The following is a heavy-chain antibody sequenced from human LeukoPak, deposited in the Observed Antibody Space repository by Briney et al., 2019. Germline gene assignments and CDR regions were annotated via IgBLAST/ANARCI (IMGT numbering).Heavy chain of an antibody. Sequence: PSETLSLTCAVYGGSFSGYYWSWIRQPPGKGLEWIGEINHSGSTNYNPSLKSRVTISVDTSKNQLSLKLSSVTAADTAVYYCASSGWYHTTYYYGMDVWGQGTTVTVSS. CDR2: INHSGST. J-gene: IGHJ6*02. CDR1: GGSFSGYY. V-gene: IGHV4-34*01. D-gene: IGHD6-19*01. CDR3: ASSGWYHTTYYYGMDV.